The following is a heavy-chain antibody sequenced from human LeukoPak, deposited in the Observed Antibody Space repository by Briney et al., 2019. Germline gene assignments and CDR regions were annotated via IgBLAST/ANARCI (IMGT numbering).Heavy chain of an antibody. CDR1: GYSFPSYW. V-gene: IGHV5-51*01. Sequence: GESLKISCKGSGYSFPSYWIAWVRQMPGKGLEWMGIIYPGDSDTRYSPSFQGQVTISADKSISTAYLQWSSLKASDTAMYYCARRPYYYDSGGSGKYNWFDPWGQGTLVTVSS. CDR2: IYPGDSDT. D-gene: IGHD3-22*01. CDR3: ARRPYYYDSGGSGKYNWFDP. J-gene: IGHJ5*02.